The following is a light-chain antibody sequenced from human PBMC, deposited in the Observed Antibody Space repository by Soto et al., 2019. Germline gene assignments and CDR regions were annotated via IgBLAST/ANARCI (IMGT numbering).Light chain of an antibody. CDR3: CSYTSSSIRV. V-gene: IGLV2-14*01. Sequence: QSVLTQPASVSESPGQSITISCTGTSSDVGGYNHVSWYQQHPGKAPKLIIYEVRNRPSGVSNRLSGSKSGNTASLTISGLQADDEAGYYCCSYTSSSIRVFGGGTKVTVL. CDR1: SSDVGGYNH. J-gene: IGLJ3*02. CDR2: EVR.